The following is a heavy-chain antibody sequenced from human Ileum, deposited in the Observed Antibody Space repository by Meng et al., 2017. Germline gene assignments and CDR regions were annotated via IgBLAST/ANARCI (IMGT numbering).Heavy chain of an antibody. V-gene: IGHV6-1*01. CDR2: TYYTSNCNN. Sequence: QVQLQQPRTRLLKRTRTLPRTWATAGYNVPRSKTAVTWISQSPARGLEWLGRTYYTSNCNNDYEVSVGSRITTNADTSKSQSSLHLNSVTPEDTAVYYCARGFCKSGFDSWGQGTLVTVSS. CDR3: ARGFCKSGFDS. D-gene: IGHD2/OR15-2a*01. J-gene: IGHJ5*02. CDR1: GYNVPRSKTA.